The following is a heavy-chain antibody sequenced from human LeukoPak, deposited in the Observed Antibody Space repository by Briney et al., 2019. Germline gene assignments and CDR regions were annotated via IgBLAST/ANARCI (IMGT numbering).Heavy chain of an antibody. D-gene: IGHD3-3*01. CDR2: TSRDGSST. J-gene: IGHJ4*02. V-gene: IGHV3-74*01. Sequence: GGSLRLSCAASGFTFSSYWMHWVRQAPGKGPVWVARTSRDGSSTAYADSVKGRFTISKDNAKNTLYLLMHSLRAEDTAVYYCARDSVEWYIFDYWGQGTLVTVSS. CDR1: GFTFSSYW. CDR3: ARDSVEWYIFDY.